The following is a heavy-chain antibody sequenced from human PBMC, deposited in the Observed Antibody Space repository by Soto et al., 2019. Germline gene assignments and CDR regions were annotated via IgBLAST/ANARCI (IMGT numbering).Heavy chain of an antibody. CDR3: VRPVNFYYYYMDV. CDR2: TFYSGST. CDR1: GVSISSSSDY. V-gene: IGHV4-39*01. Sequence: SETLSLTCTVSGVSISSSSDYWGWIRQPPGKGLEWIGSTFYSGSTYYNPSLESRVTISIDTSKNQFSLKLSSVTAADTAVYYCVRPVNFYYYYMDVWGKGTTVTVSS. J-gene: IGHJ6*03.